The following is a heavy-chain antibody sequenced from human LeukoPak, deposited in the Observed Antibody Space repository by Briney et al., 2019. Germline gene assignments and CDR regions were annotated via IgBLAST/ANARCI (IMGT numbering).Heavy chain of an antibody. D-gene: IGHD1-26*01. CDR2: IYYSGST. V-gene: IGHV4-39*01. J-gene: IGHJ3*02. CDR3: ASRPYSGSYGGAFDI. Sequence: SETLSLTCTVSGGYISSSIYYWGWIRQPPGKGLEWIGSIYYSGSTYYNPSLKGRVTISVDTSKNQFSLKLSSVTAADTAVYYCASRPYSGSYGGAFDIWGQGTMVTVSS. CDR1: GGYISSSIYY.